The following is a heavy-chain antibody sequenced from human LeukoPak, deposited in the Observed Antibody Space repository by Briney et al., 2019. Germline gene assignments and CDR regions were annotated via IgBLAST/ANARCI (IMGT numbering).Heavy chain of an antibody. Sequence: RASVKVSCKASGYTFTGYYMHWVRQAPGQGLEWMEWINPNSGGTNHAQKSQGRVTMTRDTSISTAYMELSRLRSDDTAVYYCARGSTYYYGSANWFDPWGQGTLVTVSS. J-gene: IGHJ5*02. CDR1: GYTFTGYY. CDR2: INPNSGGT. CDR3: ARGSTYYYGSANWFDP. V-gene: IGHV1-2*02. D-gene: IGHD3-10*01.